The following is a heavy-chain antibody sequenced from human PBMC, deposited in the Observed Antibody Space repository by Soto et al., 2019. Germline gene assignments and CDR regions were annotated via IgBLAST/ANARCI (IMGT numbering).Heavy chain of an antibody. CDR3: ATGGTYFDS. CDR2: IHTSGSP. J-gene: IGHJ4*02. V-gene: IGHV4-4*07. Sequence: PSETLSLTCTVSGGSISSYYCSWIRQAAGKGLEWIGRIHTSGSPNYNPSLKSRVTMSADTSKNQFSLKLTSVTAADTAVYYCATGGTYFDSWGQGTLVTVSS. CDR1: GGSISSYY.